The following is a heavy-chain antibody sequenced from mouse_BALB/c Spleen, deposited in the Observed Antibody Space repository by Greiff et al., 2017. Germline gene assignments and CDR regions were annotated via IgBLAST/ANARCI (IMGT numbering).Heavy chain of an antibody. V-gene: IGHV1S29*02. CDR3: ASAYYGNYVAY. D-gene: IGHD2-10*01. J-gene: IGHJ3*01. CDR1: GYTFTDYN. CDR2: IYPYNGGT. Sequence: EVQLQQSGPELVKPGASVKISCKASGYTFTDYNMHWGKQSHGKSLEWIGYIYPYNGGTGYNQKFKSKATLTVDNSSSTAYMELRSLTSEDSAVYYCASAYYGNYVAYWGQGTLVTVSA.